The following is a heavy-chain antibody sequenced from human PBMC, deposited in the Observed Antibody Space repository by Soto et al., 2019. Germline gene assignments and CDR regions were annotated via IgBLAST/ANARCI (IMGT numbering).Heavy chain of an antibody. D-gene: IGHD6-19*01. V-gene: IGHV3-33*01. CDR1: GFSFSTYG. CDR3: AREAPWAVAGSSYFDY. CDR2: TSFDGTKK. Sequence: QEQLVQSGGGVVQPGRSLRLSCAASGFSFSTYGIHWVRQAPGKVLEWLAVTSFDGTKKYSSDSVKGRLTVSRDTSNNTVYLRMSSLRVEDTAVYYCAREAPWAVAGSSYFDYWGQGTLVTVSS. J-gene: IGHJ4*02.